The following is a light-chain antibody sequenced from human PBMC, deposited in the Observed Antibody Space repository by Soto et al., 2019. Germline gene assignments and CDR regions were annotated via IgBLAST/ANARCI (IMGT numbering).Light chain of an antibody. CDR3: QQYAGTPVT. CDR1: QGVSNSF. Sequence: EIVLTQSPDTLSLSPGERATLSCRASQGVSNSFLAWYQQKPGQAPRLLIYGATSRATGIPDRFSGSASRTDFTLTISRLEPEDFAVYYCQQYAGTPVTFGQGTKVDIK. CDR2: GAT. J-gene: IGKJ1*01. V-gene: IGKV3-20*01.